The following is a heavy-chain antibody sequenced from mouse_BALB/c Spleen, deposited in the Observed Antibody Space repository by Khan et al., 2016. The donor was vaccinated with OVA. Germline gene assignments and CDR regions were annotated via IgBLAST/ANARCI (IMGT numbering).Heavy chain of an antibody. V-gene: IGHV1-4*01. CDR3: ARKMGRTTGGPWFPY. J-gene: IGHJ3*01. CDR1: GYIFATYT. D-gene: IGHD2-12*01. CDR2: INPSTGYT. Sequence: QVQLQQSGAELARPGASVKMSCKASGYIFATYTMHWVKQRPGQGLEWIGYINPSTGYTNYNQRFKDKATLTADKSSSTAYIQLSSLTSEDSAVYSCARKMGRTTGGPWFPYWGQGTLVTVSA.